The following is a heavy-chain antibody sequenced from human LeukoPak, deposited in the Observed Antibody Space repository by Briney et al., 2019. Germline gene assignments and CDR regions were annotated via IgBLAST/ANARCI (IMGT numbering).Heavy chain of an antibody. Sequence: GASVKVSCKASGGTFSSYAISWVRQAPGRGLEWMGRIIPILGIANYAQKFQGRVTITADKSTSTAYMELSSLRSEDTAVYYCAREYGGNSGAFDIWGQGTMVTVSS. CDR2: IIPILGIA. V-gene: IGHV1-69*04. CDR3: AREYGGNSGAFDI. CDR1: GGTFSSYA. J-gene: IGHJ3*02. D-gene: IGHD4-23*01.